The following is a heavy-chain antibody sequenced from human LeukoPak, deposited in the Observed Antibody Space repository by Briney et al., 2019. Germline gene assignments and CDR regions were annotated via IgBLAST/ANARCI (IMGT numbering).Heavy chain of an antibody. V-gene: IGHV1-8*01. D-gene: IGHD6-13*01. Sequence: GASVKVSCKASGYTFTSYDINWVRQATGQGLEWMGWTNPNSGNTGYAQKFQGRVTMTRNTSISTAYMELSSLRSEDTAVYYCARGGIAAAGTDYYYYMDVWGKGTTVTVSS. CDR3: ARGGIAAAGTDYYYYMDV. CDR1: GYTFTSYD. J-gene: IGHJ6*03. CDR2: TNPNSGNT.